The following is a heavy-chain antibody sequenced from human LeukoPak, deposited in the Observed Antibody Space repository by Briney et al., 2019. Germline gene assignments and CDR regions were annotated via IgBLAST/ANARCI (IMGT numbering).Heavy chain of an antibody. CDR3: ARTRSAAIRGVAARPNYYMDV. CDR1: GFTFSSYS. D-gene: IGHD6-6*01. V-gene: IGHV3-21*04. J-gene: IGHJ6*03. Sequence: GGSLRLSCAASGFTFSSYSMNWVRQAPGKGLEWVPSISSSSSYIYYADSVKGRFTISRDNAKNSLYLQMNSLRAEDTAVYYCARTRSAAIRGVAARPNYYMDVWGKGTTVTVSS. CDR2: ISSSSSYI.